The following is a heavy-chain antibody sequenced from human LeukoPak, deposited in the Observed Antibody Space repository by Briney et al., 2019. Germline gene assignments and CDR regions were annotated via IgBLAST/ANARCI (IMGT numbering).Heavy chain of an antibody. CDR1: GGSFSGYY. D-gene: IGHD1-26*01. CDR2: INHSGST. V-gene: IGHV4-34*01. CDR3: ARGLSGSYGHCFDY. Sequence: PSETLSLTCAVYGGSFSGYYWSWIRQPPGKGLEWIGEINHSGSTNYNPSLKSRVTISVDTSKNQFSLKLSSVTAADTAVYYCARGLSGSYGHCFDYWGQGTLVTVSS. J-gene: IGHJ4*02.